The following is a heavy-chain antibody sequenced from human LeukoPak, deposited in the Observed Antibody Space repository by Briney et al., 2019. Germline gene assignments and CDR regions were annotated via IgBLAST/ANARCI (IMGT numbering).Heavy chain of an antibody. V-gene: IGHV4-39*07. CDR2: TYYRGTT. D-gene: IGHD3-22*01. J-gene: IGHJ2*01. CDR3: AVSMETTYYYDSSGYADHRYFDL. Sequence: SETLSLTCTVSGASISSTSYYWGWIRQPPGKGLEWIGSTYYRGTTYYNPSLKSRVTISVDKSKNQFSLKLSSVTAADTAVYYCAVSMETTYYYDSSGYADHRYFDLWGRGTLVTVSS. CDR1: GASISSTSYY.